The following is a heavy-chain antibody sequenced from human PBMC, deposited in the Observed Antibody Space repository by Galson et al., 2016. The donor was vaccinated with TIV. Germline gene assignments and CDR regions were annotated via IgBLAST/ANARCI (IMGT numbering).Heavy chain of an antibody. D-gene: IGHD1-26*01. J-gene: IGHJ4*02. V-gene: IGHV3-21*01. Sequence: SLRLSCAASGFTFRSFSMNWVRQAPGKGLEWVSSISSSGTYIYYTASVQGRFSISRDNANNSLYLQMNSLRSEAMAVYYCARDPDPYVGAKPFDYWGQGTQATVSS. CDR3: ARDPDPYVGAKPFDY. CDR1: GFTFRSFS. CDR2: ISSSGTYI.